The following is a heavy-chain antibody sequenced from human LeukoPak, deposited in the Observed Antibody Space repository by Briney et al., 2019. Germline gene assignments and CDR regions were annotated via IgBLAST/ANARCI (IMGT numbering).Heavy chain of an antibody. J-gene: IGHJ5*02. CDR2: INHSGST. CDR3: ARHVPPFDP. D-gene: IGHD2-2*01. V-gene: IGHV4-34*01. Sequence: PSETLSLTCAVYGGSFSGYYWCWIRQPPGKGLEWIGEINHSGSTNYNPSLKSRVTISVDTSKNQFSLKLSSVTAADTAVYYCARHVPPFDPWGQGTLVTVSS. CDR1: GGSFSGYY.